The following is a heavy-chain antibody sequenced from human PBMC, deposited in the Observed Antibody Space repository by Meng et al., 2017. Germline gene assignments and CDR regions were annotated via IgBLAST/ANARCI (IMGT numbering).Heavy chain of an antibody. J-gene: IGHJ4*02. D-gene: IGHD3-9*01. Sequence: SETLSLTCTVSGGSISSYYWSWIRQPPGKGLEWIGYIYYSGSTNYNPSLKSRVTISVDTSKNQFSLKLGSVTAADTAVYYCARSFSLTGYYRGLFFDYWGQGTLVTVSS. CDR1: GGSISSYY. CDR3: ARSFSLTGYYRGLFFDY. CDR2: IYYSGST. V-gene: IGHV4-59*01.